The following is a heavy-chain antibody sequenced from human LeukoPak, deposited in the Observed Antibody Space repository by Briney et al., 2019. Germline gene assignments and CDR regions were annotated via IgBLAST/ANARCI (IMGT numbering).Heavy chain of an antibody. J-gene: IGHJ4*02. Sequence: GGSLRLSCAASGFNFYSYAMHWVRQAPGRGLEYVSAITSSGGSTFYADSVKGRFTISRDNSKNTLYLQMGSLRADDMAVYYCTRGPGYDYVWGSYRADYWGQGTLVTVSS. CDR2: ITSSGGST. CDR3: TRGPGYDYVWGSYRADY. V-gene: IGHV3-64*02. CDR1: GFNFYSYA. D-gene: IGHD3-16*02.